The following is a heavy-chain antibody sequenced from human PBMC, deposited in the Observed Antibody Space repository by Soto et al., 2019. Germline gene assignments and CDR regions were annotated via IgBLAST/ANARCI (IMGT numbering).Heavy chain of an antibody. CDR1: GLTFSSYA. J-gene: IGHJ4*02. CDR2: ISSSSTYI. V-gene: IGHV3-21*01. D-gene: IGHD5-12*01. Sequence: PGGSLRLSCAASGLTFSSYAMSWARQAPGKGLEWVSSISSSSTYIYYADSVQGRFTISRDNAKNSLYLQMNSLRAEDTAVYYCARDTGGYEPFDYWGQGTLVTVSS. CDR3: ARDTGGYEPFDY.